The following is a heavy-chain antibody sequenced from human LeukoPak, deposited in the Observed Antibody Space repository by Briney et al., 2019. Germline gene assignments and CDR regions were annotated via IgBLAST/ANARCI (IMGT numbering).Heavy chain of an antibody. V-gene: IGHV3-48*03. CDR2: ITSSGSTI. J-gene: IGHJ6*02. CDR1: GFTFRSYE. CDR3: ARESYCSGGSCYFYYYRMDV. D-gene: IGHD2-15*01. Sequence: GGSLRLSCAASGFTFRSYEMNWVRQAPGKGLEWVSYITSSGSTIYYADSVKGRFTISRDNAKNSLYLQMNSLRVEDTAVYYCARESYCSGGSCYFYYYRMDVWGQGTTVTVCS.